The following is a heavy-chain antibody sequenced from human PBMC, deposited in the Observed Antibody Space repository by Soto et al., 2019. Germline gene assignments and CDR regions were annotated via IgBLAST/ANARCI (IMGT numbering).Heavy chain of an antibody. Sequence: GGSLRLSCAASGFTFSSYEMNWVRQAPGKGLEWVSFIIGSGDTIFYADPVKGRFTISRDVAEKLMYLQMNNLRVEDTAVYYCASTYSSGWYGYWGQGTLVTVSS. J-gene: IGHJ4*02. CDR3: ASTYSSGWYGY. CDR2: IIGSGDTI. D-gene: IGHD6-19*01. V-gene: IGHV3-48*03. CDR1: GFTFSSYE.